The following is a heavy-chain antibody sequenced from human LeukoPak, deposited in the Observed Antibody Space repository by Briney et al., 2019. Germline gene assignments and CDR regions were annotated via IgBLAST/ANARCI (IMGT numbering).Heavy chain of an antibody. CDR1: GFSLSSYT. CDR3: AIAASGTLADY. J-gene: IGHJ4*02. D-gene: IGHD6-13*01. V-gene: IGHV3-64D*09. CDR2: ISSHGGST. Sequence: PGGSLRLSCAASGFSLSSYTMNWVRQAPGKGLEYVSAISSHGGSTYYADSVKGRFIISRDNSKNTLYLQMSSLRAEDTAVYYCAIAASGTLADYWGQGTLVTVSS.